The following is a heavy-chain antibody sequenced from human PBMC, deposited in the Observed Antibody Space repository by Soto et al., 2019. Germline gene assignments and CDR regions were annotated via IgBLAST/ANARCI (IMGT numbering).Heavy chain of an antibody. V-gene: IGHV4-39*01. CDR1: GGSISSSSYY. D-gene: IGHD1-1*01. Sequence: HLQLQESGPGLVKPSETLSLTCTVSGGSISSSSYYWGWIRQPPGKGLEWIGSISYSGSTYYNPSLKRRVTISVDMSKNQLSLRLPSVPAADTSLYYCARLRPIGNQPRPGWVAPWGQGTLVTVSS. CDR2: ISYSGST. J-gene: IGHJ5*02. CDR3: ARLRPIGNQPRPGWVAP.